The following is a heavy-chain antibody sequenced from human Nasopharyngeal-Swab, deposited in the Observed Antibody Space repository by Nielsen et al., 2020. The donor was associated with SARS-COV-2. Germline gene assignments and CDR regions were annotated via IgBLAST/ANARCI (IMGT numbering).Heavy chain of an antibody. Sequence: GESLKISCAASGFTFSNYWMNWVRQAPGKGLEWVSSISTTSDYIYYADSVKGRFTISRDNARNSLHLQMHSLRAEDTAVYYCVRDGYFDWSFGYWGQGTLVTVSS. CDR1: GFTFSNYW. CDR2: ISTTSDYI. J-gene: IGHJ4*02. V-gene: IGHV3-21*01. CDR3: VRDGYFDWSFGY. D-gene: IGHD3-9*01.